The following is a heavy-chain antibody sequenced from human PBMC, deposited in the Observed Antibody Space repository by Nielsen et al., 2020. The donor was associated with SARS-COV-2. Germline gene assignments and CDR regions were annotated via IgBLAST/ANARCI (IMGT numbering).Heavy chain of an antibody. CDR2: MNPNSGNT. CDR1: GYSFTSYE. CDR3: AREGGSKWYFDY. Sequence: ASVKVSCKASGYSFTSYEINWVRQATGQGLEWMGWMNPNSGNTGYAQKLQGRVTMTTDTPTSTAYMEVRSLRADDTAVYYCAREGGSKWYFDYWGQGTPVTVSS. V-gene: IGHV1-8*02. J-gene: IGHJ4*02. D-gene: IGHD6-13*01.